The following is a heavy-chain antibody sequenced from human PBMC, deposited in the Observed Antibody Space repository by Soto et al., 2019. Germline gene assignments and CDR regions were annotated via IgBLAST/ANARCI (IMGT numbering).Heavy chain of an antibody. V-gene: IGHV3-49*03. D-gene: IGHD4-17*01. CDR2: IRSKAYGGTT. Sequence: SCTASAFTSGDYAMSWFRQAPGKGLEWVGFIRSKAYGGTTEYAASVKGRFTISRDDSKSIAYLQMNSLKTEDTAVYYCTRSRNTVTTVDYGGQGTLVTV. CDR1: AFTSGDYA. J-gene: IGHJ4*02. CDR3: TRSRNTVTTVDY.